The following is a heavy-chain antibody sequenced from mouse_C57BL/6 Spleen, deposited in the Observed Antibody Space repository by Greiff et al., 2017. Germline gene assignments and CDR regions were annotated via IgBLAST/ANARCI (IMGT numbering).Heavy chain of an antibody. J-gene: IGHJ1*03. V-gene: IGHV1-50*01. CDR2: IDPSDSYT. D-gene: IGHD1-1*01. CDR1: GYTFTSYW. CDR3: ARSATVVATGGYFDV. Sequence: VQLQQPGAELVKPGASVKLSCKASGYTFTSYWMQWVKQRPGQGLEWIGEIDPSDSYTNYNQKFKGKATLTVDTSSSTAYMQLSSLTSEDSAVYYCARSATVVATGGYFDVWGTGTTVTVSS.